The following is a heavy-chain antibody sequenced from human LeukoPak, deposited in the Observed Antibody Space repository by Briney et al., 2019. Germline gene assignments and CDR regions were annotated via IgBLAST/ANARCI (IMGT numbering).Heavy chain of an antibody. V-gene: IGHV4-30-4*01. J-gene: IGHJ5*02. Sequence: SETLSLTCTVSGGSISSGDYYWSWIRQPPGKGLEWIGYIYYSGSTYYNPSLKSRLTISVDTSKNQFSLRLSSVTAADTGVYYCARGGYCSSTSCYRVRFDPWGQGTLVTVSP. CDR3: ARGGYCSSTSCYRVRFDP. D-gene: IGHD2-2*01. CDR1: GGSISSGDYY. CDR2: IYYSGST.